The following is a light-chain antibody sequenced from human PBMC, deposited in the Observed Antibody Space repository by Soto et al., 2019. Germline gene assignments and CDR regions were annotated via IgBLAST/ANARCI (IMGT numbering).Light chain of an antibody. CDR2: ENN. CDR1: SSNIGNNY. Sequence: QSVLTQPLSVSAAPGQKVTISCSGSSSNIGNNYVSWYQQLPGTAPKLLIYENNKRPSGIPDRFSGSKSGTSATLGITGLQTGDEADYYCGTWDSSLSAYVSGTGTKVTVL. V-gene: IGLV1-51*02. J-gene: IGLJ1*01. CDR3: GTWDSSLSAYV.